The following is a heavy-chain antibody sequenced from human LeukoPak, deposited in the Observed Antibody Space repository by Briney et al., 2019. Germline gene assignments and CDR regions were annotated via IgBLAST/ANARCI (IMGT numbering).Heavy chain of an antibody. CDR2: INHSGST. Sequence: SETLSLTCAVYGGSFSGYYWSWIRQPPGKGLEWIGEINHSGSTNYNPSLKSRVTISVDTSKNQFSLKLSSVTAADTAVYYCARIYDTFWFDPWGQGTLVTVSS. V-gene: IGHV4-34*01. CDR3: ARIYDTFWFDP. CDR1: GGSFSGYY. D-gene: IGHD3-22*01. J-gene: IGHJ5*02.